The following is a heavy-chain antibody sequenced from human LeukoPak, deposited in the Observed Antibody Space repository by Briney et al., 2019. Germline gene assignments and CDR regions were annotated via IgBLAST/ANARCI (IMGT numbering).Heavy chain of an antibody. J-gene: IGHJ4*02. CDR2: MYSSGTT. V-gene: IGHV4-4*08. D-gene: IGHD6-13*01. CDR3: ARDIAAALALDY. Sequence: SETLSLTCTVSGGSISSYYWTWIRQPPGKGLEWIAYMYSSGTTNYNPSLKSRVTISVDTSKNQFSLKLSSVTAADTAVYYCARDIAAALALDYWGQGTLVTVSS. CDR1: GGSISSYY.